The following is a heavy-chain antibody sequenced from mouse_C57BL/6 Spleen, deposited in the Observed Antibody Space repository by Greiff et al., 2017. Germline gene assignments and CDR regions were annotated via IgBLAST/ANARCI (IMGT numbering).Heavy chain of an antibody. Sequence: VQLQQPGAELVKPGASVKMSCKASGYTFTSYWITWVKQRPGQGLEWIGDLYPGSGSTNYNEKFKSKATLTVDTSSSTAYMQLSSLTSEDSAVYYCARGDYYGRSYEGYFDVWGTGTTVTVSS. D-gene: IGHD1-1*01. CDR2: LYPGSGST. V-gene: IGHV1-55*01. J-gene: IGHJ1*03. CDR1: GYTFTSYW. CDR3: ARGDYYGRSYEGYFDV.